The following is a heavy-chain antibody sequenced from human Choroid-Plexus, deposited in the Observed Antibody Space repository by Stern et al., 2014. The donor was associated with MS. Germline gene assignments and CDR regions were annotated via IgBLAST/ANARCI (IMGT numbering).Heavy chain of an antibody. V-gene: IGHV1-2*02. D-gene: IGHD3-3*01. CDR1: GYIFTGYY. J-gene: IGHJ6*02. Sequence: MQLVESGAEVKKPGASVRVSCKTSGYIFTGYYIHWVRQAPGQGLEWMAWINPNSGDTKDAQKFQGRVTMSRDTSISTAYVELSSLTSDDTAVYYCARDQRGITIFGVVTDYYYLGMDVWGQGTTVTVSS. CDR2: INPNSGDT. CDR3: ARDQRGITIFGVVTDYYYLGMDV.